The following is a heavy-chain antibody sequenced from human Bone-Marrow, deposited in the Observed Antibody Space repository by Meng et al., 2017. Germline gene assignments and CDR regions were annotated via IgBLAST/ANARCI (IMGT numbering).Heavy chain of an antibody. CDR2: IKSNTDGGTA. Sequence: EVHLGGSGGDFVKPGGSLRLCWAASGFYVSNAWMSWVRQAPGKGLEWVGRIKSNTDGGTAEYAAPVTGRFTISRDDSKSTLYLQMSGLRIDDTGVYYCTWDDKAVSDYWGQGTLVTVSS. V-gene: IGHV3-15*01. CDR1: GFYVSNAW. J-gene: IGHJ4*02. D-gene: IGHD3-9*01. CDR3: TWDDKAVSDY.